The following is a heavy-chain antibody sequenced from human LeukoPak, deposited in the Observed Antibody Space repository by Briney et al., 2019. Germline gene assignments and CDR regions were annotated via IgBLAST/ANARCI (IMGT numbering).Heavy chain of an antibody. CDR2: MNPNSGNT. Sequence: PGASVKVSCKASGYTFTSHDIDWVRQATGQGLEWMGWMNPNSGNTGYAQKFQGRVTITRDTSISTVYMELSSLTSEDTAVYYCARGLVRGRFDRDVWGQGTTVTVSS. J-gene: IGHJ6*02. V-gene: IGHV1-8*01. D-gene: IGHD3-10*01. CDR1: GYTFTSHD. CDR3: ARGLVRGRFDRDV.